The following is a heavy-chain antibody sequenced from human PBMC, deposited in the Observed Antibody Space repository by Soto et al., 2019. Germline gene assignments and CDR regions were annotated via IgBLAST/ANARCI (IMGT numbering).Heavy chain of an antibody. J-gene: IGHJ6*02. V-gene: IGHV3-30*03. Sequence: GGSLRLSCAASGFIFNNYGMHWVRQAPGKGLEWVAVISDDGTNRYYADSVKGRFTISRDSSKNMLYLQVNSLRGEDTAVYFCARPRTPYHYYYAMDVWGQGTTVTVSS. CDR2: ISDDGTNR. CDR3: ARPRTPYHYYYAMDV. CDR1: GFIFNNYG.